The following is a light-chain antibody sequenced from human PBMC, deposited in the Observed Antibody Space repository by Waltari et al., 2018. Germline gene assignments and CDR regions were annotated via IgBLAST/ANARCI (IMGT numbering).Light chain of an antibody. Sequence: QSALTQPASVSGSPGPSITIPCTGSRPDLGSSTLFSWSQHHPDKAPKPPIYAGTERPSGISHRFSGSKSGNTASLTISTLQAEDEADYYCFSYADGRSLVFGGGTKLTVL. V-gene: IGLV2-23*01. CDR1: RPDLGSSTL. J-gene: IGLJ2*01. CDR2: AGT. CDR3: FSYADGRSLV.